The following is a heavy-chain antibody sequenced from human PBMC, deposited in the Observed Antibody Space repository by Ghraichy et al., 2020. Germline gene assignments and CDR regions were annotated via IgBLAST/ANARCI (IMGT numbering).Heavy chain of an antibody. D-gene: IGHD3-22*01. V-gene: IGHV3-9*01. CDR1: GFTFDDYA. J-gene: IGHJ4*02. CDR3: AKDSYYDSSGLYGLDY. CDR2: ISWNSGSI. Sequence: GGSLRLSCAASGFTFDDYAMHWVRQAPGKGLEWVSGISWNSGSIGYADSVKGRFTISRDNAKNSLYLQMNSLRAEDTALYYCAKDSYYDSSGLYGLDYWGQGTLVTVSS.